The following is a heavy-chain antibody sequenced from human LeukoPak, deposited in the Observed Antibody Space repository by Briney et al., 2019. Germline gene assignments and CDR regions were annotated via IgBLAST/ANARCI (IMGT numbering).Heavy chain of an antibody. CDR3: ARVGGGTSYAYYYYYMDV. CDR1: GFNFSNYW. V-gene: IGHV3-74*01. J-gene: IGHJ6*03. D-gene: IGHD2-2*01. CDR2: INIAGSVT. Sequence: LPGGSLRLSCAASGFNFSNYWMHWVRHAPGKGLEWVSRINIAGSVTTYADSVKGRFTISRDNAKNSLYLQMNSLRAEDTAVYYCARVGGGTSYAYYYYYMDVWGKGTTVTVSS.